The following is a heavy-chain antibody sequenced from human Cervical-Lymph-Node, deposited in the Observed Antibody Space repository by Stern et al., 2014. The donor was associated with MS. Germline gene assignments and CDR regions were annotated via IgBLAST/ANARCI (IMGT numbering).Heavy chain of an antibody. CDR2: IYLEDDK. J-gene: IGHJ4*02. CDR1: GFSVATAGVG. CDR3: AHSRVKYCRGGTCYSSLFDY. V-gene: IGHV2-5*02. D-gene: IGHD2-15*01. Sequence: ESGPTLVKPTQTVTLTCTLSGFSVATAGVGVGWIRQPPGKALEWLGVIYLEDDKLYSPSLKNRLTIIKDTSKNQVVLTMTNVDPVDTATYYCAHSRVKYCRGGTCYSSLFDYWGQGTLVTVSS.